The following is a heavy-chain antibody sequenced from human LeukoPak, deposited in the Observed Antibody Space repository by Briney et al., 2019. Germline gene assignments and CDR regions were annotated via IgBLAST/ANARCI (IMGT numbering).Heavy chain of an antibody. CDR3: ARTRGYQLLSRMDV. V-gene: IGHV3-7*01. D-gene: IGHD2-2*01. CDR1: GFTFSSYW. Sequence: GGSLRLSCAASGFTFSSYWMSWVRQAPGKGLEWVANIKKDGSEKYSVDSVKGRFTISRDNTKKSLYLQMNSLRAEDMAVYYCARTRGYQLLSRMDVWGKGTTVTVSS. J-gene: IGHJ6*04. CDR2: IKKDGSEK.